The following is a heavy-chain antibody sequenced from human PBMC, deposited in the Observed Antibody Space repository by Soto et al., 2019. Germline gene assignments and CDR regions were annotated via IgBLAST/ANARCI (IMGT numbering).Heavy chain of an antibody. CDR3: AKARYSYGVLGEFDY. J-gene: IGHJ4*02. V-gene: IGHV3-23*01. CDR1: GFTFSSYA. D-gene: IGHD5-18*01. Sequence: GGSLRLSCAASGFTFSSYAMSWVRQAPGKGLEWVSAISGSGGSTYYADSVKGRFTISRDNSKNTLYLLMNSLRAEDTAVYYCAKARYSYGVLGEFDYWGQGTLVTVSS. CDR2: ISGSGGST.